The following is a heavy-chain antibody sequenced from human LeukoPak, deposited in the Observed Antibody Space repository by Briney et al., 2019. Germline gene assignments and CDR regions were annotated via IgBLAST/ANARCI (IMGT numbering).Heavy chain of an antibody. CDR1: GFTVSSTY. CDR3: ARDEVYYDSSGSFH. J-gene: IGHJ4*02. CDR2: IYSDGKV. Sequence: GGSLRLSCAASGFTVSSTYTSWVRQTPGKGLEWVSVIYSDGKVYYIDSVKGRFTISRDTSKNTVYLQMNSLRAEDTAVYYCARDEVYYDSSGSFHWGQGTLVTVSS. V-gene: IGHV3-53*01. D-gene: IGHD3-22*01.